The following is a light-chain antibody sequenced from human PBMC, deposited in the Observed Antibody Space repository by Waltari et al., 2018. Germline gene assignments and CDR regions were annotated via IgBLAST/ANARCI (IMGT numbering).Light chain of an antibody. CDR2: GAS. CDR3: QQYGDLPLT. J-gene: IGKJ5*01. Sequence: EIVLTQSPGTLSLSTGERATFSCWATQSVSSGSLAWYQQKPGQAPRLLIHGASSSATGVPGMFSGSGSGTDFTLTINRLEAEDFAVYYCQQYGDLPLTFGQGTRLEIK. V-gene: IGKV3-20*01. CDR1: QSVSSGS.